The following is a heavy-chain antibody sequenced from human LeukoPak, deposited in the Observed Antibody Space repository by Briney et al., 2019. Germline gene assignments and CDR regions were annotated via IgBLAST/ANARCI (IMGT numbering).Heavy chain of an antibody. V-gene: IGHV3-23*01. CDR1: GFTFSSYA. CDR3: AKGQKWELPLDF. J-gene: IGHJ4*02. CDR2: ISDSGRST. D-gene: IGHD1-26*01. Sequence: SGGSLRLSCAASGFTFSSYAMTWVRQAPGKGLEWVSAISDSGRSTYYADSVKGRFTISRDISKSTLYLQMNSLRAEDTALYYCAKGQKWELPLDFWGQGTLVTVSS.